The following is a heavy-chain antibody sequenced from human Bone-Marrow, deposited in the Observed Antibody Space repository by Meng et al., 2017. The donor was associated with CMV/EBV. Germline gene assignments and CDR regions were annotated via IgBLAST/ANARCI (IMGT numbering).Heavy chain of an antibody. Sequence: GESLKISCAASGFTFSSYSMNWVRQAPGKGLEWVSSISSSSSYIYYADSVKGRFTISRDNAKNSLYLQMNRLRAEDTAVYYCARDIASGYDYYYYGMDVWGQGTTVTVSS. V-gene: IGHV3-21*01. D-gene: IGHD5-12*01. CDR3: ARDIASGYDYYYYGMDV. CDR1: GFTFSSYS. CDR2: ISSSSSYI. J-gene: IGHJ6*02.